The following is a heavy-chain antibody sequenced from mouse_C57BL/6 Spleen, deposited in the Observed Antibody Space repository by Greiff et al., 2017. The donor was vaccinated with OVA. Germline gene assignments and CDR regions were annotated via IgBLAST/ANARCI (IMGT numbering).Heavy chain of an antibody. D-gene: IGHD1-1*01. CDR1: GYPFTSYW. CDR2: IDPSDSYT. CDR3: ARTTVVAPPDH. J-gene: IGHJ2*01. V-gene: IGHV1-69*01. Sequence: VQLQQPGAELVMPGASVKLSCKASGYPFTSYWMHWVQQRPGQGLEWIGEIDPSDSYTNYNQKFKGKSTLTVDKSSSTAYMQLSSLTSEDSAVYYCARTTVVAPPDHWGQGTTLTVSS.